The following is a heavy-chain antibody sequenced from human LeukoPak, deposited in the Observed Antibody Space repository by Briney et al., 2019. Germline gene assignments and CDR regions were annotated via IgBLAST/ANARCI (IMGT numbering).Heavy chain of an antibody. J-gene: IGHJ6*02. D-gene: IGHD6-19*01. V-gene: IGHV7-4-1*02. Sequence: ASVKVSCKASGYTFTSYAMNWVRQAPGQGLEWMGWINTNIGNPTYAQGFTGRFVFSLDTSVSTAYLQISSLKAEDTAVYYCARRGWYKVDYYGMDVWGQGTTVTVSS. CDR1: GYTFTSYA. CDR2: INTNIGNP. CDR3: ARRGWYKVDYYGMDV.